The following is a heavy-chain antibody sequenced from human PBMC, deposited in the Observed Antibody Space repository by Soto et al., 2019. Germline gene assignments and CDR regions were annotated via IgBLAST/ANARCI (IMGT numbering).Heavy chain of an antibody. J-gene: IGHJ5*02. D-gene: IGHD3-9*01. Sequence: PSETLSLTCDVHGDSLSGYALSWIRQPPGKGLEWIGEITFRGVTNYHPSLKSRLSMSVDTSKNRISLNVSSVTAADTALYFCARKLEASIRHVEWFSYKWFDPWGPGTLVTVSS. CDR2: ITFRGVT. V-gene: IGHV4-34*01. CDR3: ARKLEASIRHVEWFSYKWFDP. CDR1: GDSLSGYA.